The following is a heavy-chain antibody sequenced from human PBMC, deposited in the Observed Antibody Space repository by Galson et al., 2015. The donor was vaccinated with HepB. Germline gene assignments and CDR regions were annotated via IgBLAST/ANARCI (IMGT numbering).Heavy chain of an antibody. CDR1: GFTFSSYW. V-gene: IGHV3-74*01. CDR3: ARTRGAAAGIFDN. Sequence: SLRLSCAASGFTFSSYWMHWVRQVPGKGLVWVSRINSDGSYITYADSVKGRFTISRDNAKNTLYLQMISPRAEDTALYYCARTRGAAAGIFDNWGQGSLVTVSS. CDR2: INSDGSYI. D-gene: IGHD6-13*01. J-gene: IGHJ4*02.